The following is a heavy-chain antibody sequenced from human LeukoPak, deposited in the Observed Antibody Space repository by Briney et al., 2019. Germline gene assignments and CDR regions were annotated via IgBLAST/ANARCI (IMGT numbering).Heavy chain of an antibody. J-gene: IGHJ4*02. V-gene: IGHV4-30-2*01. CDR2: IYHSGST. D-gene: IGHD2-15*01. CDR3: ARELGGSGPFDY. Sequence: SETLSLTCTVSSGSISSGGYYWSWIRQPPGKGLEWIGYIYHSGSTYYNPSLKSRVTISVDRSKNQFSLKLSSVTAADTAVYYCARELGGSGPFDYWGQGTLVTVSS. CDR1: SGSISSGGYY.